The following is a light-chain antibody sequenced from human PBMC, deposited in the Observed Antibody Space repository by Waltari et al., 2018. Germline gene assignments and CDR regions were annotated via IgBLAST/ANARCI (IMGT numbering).Light chain of an antibody. Sequence: QSALTQPPSASGSPGQTVTISCTGTSSDVGGYNYVSRYQQHPGKAPKVMIYEVSKRPAGVPDRFPGSKSGDTASLTVAGLQAEDEAYYYCSSYAGNNNLVIFGGGTKLTVL. CDR1: SSDVGGYNY. CDR3: SSYAGNNNLVI. V-gene: IGLV2-8*01. CDR2: EVS. J-gene: IGLJ2*01.